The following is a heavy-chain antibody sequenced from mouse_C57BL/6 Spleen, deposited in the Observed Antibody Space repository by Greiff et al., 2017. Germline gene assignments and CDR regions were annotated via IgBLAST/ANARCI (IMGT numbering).Heavy chain of an antibody. V-gene: IGHV14-4*01. D-gene: IGHD2-3*01. J-gene: IGHJ2*01. CDR2: IDPENGDT. Sequence: VQLQQSGAELVRPGASVKLSCTASGYNIKDDYMHWVKPRPEQGLEWIGWIDPENGDTEYASKFQGKATITADTSSNTAYLQLSSLTSEDTAVYYCTTRWLLGDYWGQGTTLTVSS. CDR1: GYNIKDDY. CDR3: TTRWLLGDY.